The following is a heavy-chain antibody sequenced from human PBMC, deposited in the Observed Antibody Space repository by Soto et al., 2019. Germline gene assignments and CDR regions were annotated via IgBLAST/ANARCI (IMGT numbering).Heavy chain of an antibody. Sequence: GGSLRLSCATSWLTFSNYAMSWVRQAPGGGLEWVSSMSGSSSTTYYADSVRGRFTISRDRSKNTLYLQMSSLRAEDTALYYCAKNQERELPRVIDFWGQGTLVTVSS. CDR3: AKNQERELPRVIDF. V-gene: IGHV3-23*01. J-gene: IGHJ4*02. CDR1: WLTFSNYA. D-gene: IGHD1-7*01. CDR2: MSGSSSTT.